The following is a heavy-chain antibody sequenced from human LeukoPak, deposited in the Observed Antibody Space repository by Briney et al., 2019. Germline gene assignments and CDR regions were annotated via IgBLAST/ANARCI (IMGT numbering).Heavy chain of an antibody. CDR1: GFTFSSYW. V-gene: IGHV3-74*01. D-gene: IGHD3-10*01. J-gene: IGHJ4*02. CDR2: INSDGSST. CDR3: ARDTGGVLGELLGRLDY. Sequence: PGGSLRLSCAASGFTFSSYWMHWVRQAPGKGLVWVSRINSDGSSTSYADSVKGRFTISRDNAKNTLYLQMNSLRAEDTAVYYCARDTGGVLGELLGRLDYWGQGTLVTVSS.